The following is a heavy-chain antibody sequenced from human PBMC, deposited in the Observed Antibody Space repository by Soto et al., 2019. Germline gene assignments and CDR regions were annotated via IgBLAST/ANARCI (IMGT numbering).Heavy chain of an antibody. J-gene: IGHJ4*02. CDR2: VNSDGSST. V-gene: IGHV3-74*01. Sequence: EVQLVESGGGLVEPGGYLRLSCAASGFNLSSYWMHWVRQAPGKGLVWVSRVNSDGSSTNYADSVKGRFIISRDNANNTLYLQMNSLRGEDTAVYYCARGAGGYSYGWGQGTLVTVSS. CDR1: GFNLSSYW. D-gene: IGHD5-18*01. CDR3: ARGAGGYSYG.